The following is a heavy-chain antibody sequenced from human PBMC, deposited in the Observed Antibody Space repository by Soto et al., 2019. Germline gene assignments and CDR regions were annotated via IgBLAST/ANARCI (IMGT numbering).Heavy chain of an antibody. CDR1: GGSISSSSYY. D-gene: IGHD3-10*01. V-gene: IGHV4-39*01. CDR2: IYYSGST. CDR3: ASLTRSGAGYYFDY. Sequence: PSETLSLTCTVSGGSISSSSYYWGWIRQPPGKGLEWIGSIYYSGSTYYNPSLKSRVTISVDTSKNQFSLKLSSVTAADTAVYYCASLTRSGAGYYFDYWGQGTLVTVSS. J-gene: IGHJ4*02.